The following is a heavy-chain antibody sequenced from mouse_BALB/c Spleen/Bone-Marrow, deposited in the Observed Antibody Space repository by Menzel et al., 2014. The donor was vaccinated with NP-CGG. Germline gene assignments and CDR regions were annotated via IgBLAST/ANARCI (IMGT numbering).Heavy chain of an antibody. CDR2: INPSNGRT. D-gene: IGHD2-3*01. J-gene: IGHJ3*01. CDR1: GYTFTSYW. Sequence: VQLQESGAELVKPGASVKLSCKASGYTFTSYWIHWVKLRPGQGLEWIGEINPSNGRTNYNEKFKNKATLTVDKSSSTAYIQLSSLTSEGSAVYYCARYDGPAWFAYWGQGTLVTVSA. V-gene: IGHV1S81*02. CDR3: ARYDGPAWFAY.